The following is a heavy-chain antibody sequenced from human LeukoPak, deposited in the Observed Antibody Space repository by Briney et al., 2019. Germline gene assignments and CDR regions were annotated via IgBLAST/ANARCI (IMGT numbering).Heavy chain of an antibody. J-gene: IGHJ6*04. Sequence: PGGSLRLSCAASGFTFSSYAMHWVRQAPGKGLGWVAVISYDGNLKYYADSVRGRFTISRDNSKNTLYVQMNSLRAEDTAVYYCARELLWFGELEGDYGMDVWGKGTTVIVSS. CDR2: ISYDGNLK. D-gene: IGHD3-10*01. V-gene: IGHV3-30*04. CDR3: ARELLWFGELEGDYGMDV. CDR1: GFTFSSYA.